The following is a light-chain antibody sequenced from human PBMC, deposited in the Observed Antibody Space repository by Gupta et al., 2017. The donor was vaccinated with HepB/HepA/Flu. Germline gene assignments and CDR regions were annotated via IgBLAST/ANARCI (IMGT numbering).Light chain of an antibody. CDR1: QSVSSNS. V-gene: IGKV3-20*01. CDR3: QQEGDSPQT. CDR2: GAS. Sequence: EIVLTQSPGTVSLSPGEYATLSCRASQSVSSNSLAWYQQKPGQSPRLLIYGASTRATGIPDRFTGSGSGTDFTLTISRLEPEDFAVYYCQQEGDSPQTFGQGTKVEIE. J-gene: IGKJ1*01.